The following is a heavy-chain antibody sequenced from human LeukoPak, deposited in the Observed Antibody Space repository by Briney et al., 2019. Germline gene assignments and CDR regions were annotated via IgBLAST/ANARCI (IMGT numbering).Heavy chain of an antibody. J-gene: IGHJ4*02. D-gene: IGHD2-15*01. CDR2: INHSGST. CDR3: AGVGGSGLGLSA. CDR1: GYSISSGYY. V-gene: IGHV4-38-2*02. Sequence: TSETLSLTCTVSGYSISSGYYWGWIRQPPGKGLEWIGEINHSGSTNYNPSLKSRVTISVDTSKNQFSLKLSSVTAADTAVYYCAGVGGSGLGLSAWGQGTLVTVSS.